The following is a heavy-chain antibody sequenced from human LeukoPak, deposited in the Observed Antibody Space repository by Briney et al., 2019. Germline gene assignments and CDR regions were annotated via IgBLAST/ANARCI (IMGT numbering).Heavy chain of an antibody. Sequence: PGGSLRLSCAASGFTFSSYWMSWVRQAPGKGLEWVANIKQDGSEKYYVDSVKGRFTISRDNAKNSPYLQMNSLRAEDTAVYYCARGRTRGVAAAVVHFDYWGQGTLVTVSS. CDR2: IKQDGSEK. CDR3: ARGRTRGVAAAVVHFDY. D-gene: IGHD6-13*01. CDR1: GFTFSSYW. V-gene: IGHV3-7*01. J-gene: IGHJ4*02.